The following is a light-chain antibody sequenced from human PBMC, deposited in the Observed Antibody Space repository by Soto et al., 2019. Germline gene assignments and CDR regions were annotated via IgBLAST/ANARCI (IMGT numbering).Light chain of an antibody. J-gene: IGKJ4*01. V-gene: IGKV3-20*01. CDR1: QSVSSSS. Sequence: EIVLTQSPGTLSLSPGERATLSCRAGQSVSSSSLAWYQQKPGQAPRLLIYGASSRATGIPDRFSGSGSGTDFTLTISRLEPEDFAVYYCQQYGSSPFTFGGGTKLEIK. CDR2: GAS. CDR3: QQYGSSPFT.